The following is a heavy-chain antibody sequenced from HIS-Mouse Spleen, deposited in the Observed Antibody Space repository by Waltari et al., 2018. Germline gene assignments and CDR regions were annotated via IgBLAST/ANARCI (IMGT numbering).Heavy chain of an antibody. CDR2: ISSSSSTI. CDR3: ARVPEEDQPFDY. CDR1: GFTCSSYR. J-gene: IGHJ4*02. V-gene: IGHV3-48*01. Sequence: ELQLVESGGGWVQPGGSLRLSCPAPGFTCSSYRMHWYCQDPGKGLAWVSYISSSSSTIYYADSVKGRFTISRDNAKNSLYLQMNSLRAEDTAVYYCARVPEEDQPFDYWGQGTLVTVSS.